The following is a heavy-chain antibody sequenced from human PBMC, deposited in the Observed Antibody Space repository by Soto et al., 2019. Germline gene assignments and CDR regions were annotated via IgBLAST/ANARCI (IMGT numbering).Heavy chain of an antibody. CDR3: AKAPVRWGSGYEPPDC. D-gene: IGHD5-12*01. CDR1: GFTFSSYG. Sequence: QVQLVESGGGVVQPGRSLRLSCAASGFTFSSYGMHWVRQAPGKGLEWVAVISYDGSNKYYADSVKGRFTISRDNSKNTLYLQMNSLRAEDTAVYYCAKAPVRWGSGYEPPDCWGQGTLVTVSS. V-gene: IGHV3-30*18. J-gene: IGHJ4*02. CDR2: ISYDGSNK.